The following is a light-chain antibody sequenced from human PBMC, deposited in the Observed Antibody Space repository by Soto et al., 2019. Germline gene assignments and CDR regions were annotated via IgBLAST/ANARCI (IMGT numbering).Light chain of an antibody. CDR3: QQYGSSLWT. Sequence: DIQMTQSPSTLSASVGDRVTITCRASQSISSWFAWYQQKPGKAPELLIYGASTLQSGVPSRFSGSGSGTDFTLTISRLEPEDFAVYYCQQYGSSLWTFGQGNKVDI. CDR1: QSISSW. J-gene: IGKJ1*01. V-gene: IGKV1-5*01. CDR2: GAS.